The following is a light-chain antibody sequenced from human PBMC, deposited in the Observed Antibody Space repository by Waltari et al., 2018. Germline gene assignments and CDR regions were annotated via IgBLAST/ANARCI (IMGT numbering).Light chain of an antibody. V-gene: IGKV1-39*01. CDR2: AAS. Sequence: DIQMSQSPSSLSASVGDRVTITCRASQSISNYLNWYQQKPEKAPKLLLYAASSLQSGVPSRFSGSGSGTDFTLTISSLQPEDFATYYCQQSYSTPRLTFGGGTKVDIK. CDR1: QSISNY. CDR3: QQSYSTPRLT. J-gene: IGKJ4*01.